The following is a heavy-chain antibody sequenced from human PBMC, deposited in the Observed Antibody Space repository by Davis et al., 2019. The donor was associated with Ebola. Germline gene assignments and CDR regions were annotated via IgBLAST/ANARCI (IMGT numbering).Heavy chain of an antibody. J-gene: IGHJ6*02. CDR1: GIIVSTNQ. V-gene: IGHV3-66*01. CDR3: TLVATALGYYGMDV. Sequence: GGSLRLSCAASGIIVSTNQMSWVRQAPGKGLEWVSVIYSGGSTYYGDSVKGRFTISRDDSKNTAYLQMNSLKTEDTAVYYCTLVATALGYYGMDVWGQGTTVTVSS. CDR2: IYSGGST. D-gene: IGHD5-12*01.